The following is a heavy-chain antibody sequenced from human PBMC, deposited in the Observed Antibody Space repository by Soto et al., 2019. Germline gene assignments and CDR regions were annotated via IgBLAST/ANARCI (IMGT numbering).Heavy chain of an antibody. V-gene: IGHV3-21*01. CDR3: ARDVKRGVVIIGIYYYYYMDV. D-gene: IGHD3-3*01. CDR1: GFTFSSYS. CDR2: ISSSSSYI. J-gene: IGHJ6*03. Sequence: GGSLRLSCAASGFTFSSYSINWVRPAPGEGVEWVSSISSSSSYIYYADSVKGRFTISRDNAKNSLYPQMNSLRAEDTAVYYCARDVKRGVVIIGIYYYYYMDVWGKGTTVTVSS.